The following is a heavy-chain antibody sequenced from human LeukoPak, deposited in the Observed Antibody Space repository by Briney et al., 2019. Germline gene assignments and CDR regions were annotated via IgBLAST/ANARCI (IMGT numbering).Heavy chain of an antibody. D-gene: IGHD6-13*01. Sequence: ASVKVSCKASGYTFTSYYMHWVRQAPGQGLEWMGRINPNSGGINYAQKFQGRVTMTRDTSISTAYMELSRLRSDDTAVYYCASVASSSWELYYYYYYGMDVWGQGTTVTVSS. V-gene: IGHV1-2*06. J-gene: IGHJ6*02. CDR1: GYTFTSYY. CDR2: INPNSGGI. CDR3: ASVASSSWELYYYYYYGMDV.